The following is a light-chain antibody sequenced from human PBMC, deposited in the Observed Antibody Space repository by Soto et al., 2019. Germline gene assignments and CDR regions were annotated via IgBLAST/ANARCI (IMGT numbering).Light chain of an antibody. V-gene: IGKV3-20*01. CDR2: GAS. CDR1: QSVSTDF. Sequence: EIVLTQSPGILSLSPGERATLSCRASQSVSTDFLAWYQQKPGQAPRLLIYGASTRSTDVPDRFSGSGSGADFTLTISRLEPGDFVVYYCQQYGSSPPRTFGQGTKVE. CDR3: QQYGSSPPRT. J-gene: IGKJ1*01.